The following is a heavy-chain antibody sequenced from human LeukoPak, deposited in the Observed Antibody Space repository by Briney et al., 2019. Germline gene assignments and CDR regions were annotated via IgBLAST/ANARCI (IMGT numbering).Heavy chain of an antibody. CDR3: AREVRYFDWLGAFDI. Sequence: GGSLRLSCAASGFTFSNYGMNWVRQAPGKGLEWVSSISSSSSYIYYADSVKGRFTISRDNAKNSLYLQMNSLRAEDTAVYYCAREVRYFDWLGAFDIWGQGTMVTVSS. D-gene: IGHD3-9*01. CDR2: ISSSSSYI. CDR1: GFTFSNYG. V-gene: IGHV3-21*01. J-gene: IGHJ3*02.